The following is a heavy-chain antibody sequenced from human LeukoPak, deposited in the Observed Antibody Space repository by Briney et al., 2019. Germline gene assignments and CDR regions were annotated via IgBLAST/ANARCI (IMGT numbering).Heavy chain of an antibody. Sequence: GESLRLSCAASGFTFSDYYMSWIRQAPGKGLEWVSYISSSGSTIYYADSVKGRFTISRDNAKNSLYLQMNSLRAEDMAVYYCARIPRGTYYHFDYWGQGTLVTVSS. J-gene: IGHJ4*02. CDR1: GFTFSDYY. V-gene: IGHV3-11*04. CDR2: ISSSGSTI. D-gene: IGHD1-26*01. CDR3: ARIPRGTYYHFDY.